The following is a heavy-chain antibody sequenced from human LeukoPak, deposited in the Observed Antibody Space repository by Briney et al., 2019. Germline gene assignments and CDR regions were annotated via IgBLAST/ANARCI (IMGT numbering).Heavy chain of an antibody. D-gene: IGHD6-13*01. J-gene: IGHJ4*02. CDR3: ARVGSSSWYYFDY. V-gene: IGHV4-59*01. CDR2: IHYSGST. Sequence: SETLSLTCAVYGGSFSGYYWSWIRQPPGKGLEWIGYIHYSGSTIYHPSLKSRVTISLDTSKNQFSLKLRSVTAADTAVYYCARVGSSSWYYFDYWGQGTLVTVSS. CDR1: GGSFSGYY.